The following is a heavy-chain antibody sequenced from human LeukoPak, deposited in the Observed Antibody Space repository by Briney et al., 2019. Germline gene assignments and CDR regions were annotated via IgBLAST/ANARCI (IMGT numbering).Heavy chain of an antibody. CDR2: IYYSGSA. Sequence: PSETLSLTCTVSGGSIRNYFWSWIRQPPGKGLEWIGYIYYSGSANYNPSLKSRVTMSVDTSKNQFSLKLNPVTAADTAVYYCARSYTSSWRSPFDSWGQGTLVAVSS. CDR1: GGSIRNYF. D-gene: IGHD6-13*01. CDR3: ARSYTSSWRSPFDS. J-gene: IGHJ4*02. V-gene: IGHV4-59*01.